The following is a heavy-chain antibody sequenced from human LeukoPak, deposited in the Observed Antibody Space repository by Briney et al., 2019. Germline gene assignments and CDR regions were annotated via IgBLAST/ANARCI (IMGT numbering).Heavy chain of an antibody. V-gene: IGHV4-59*08. J-gene: IGHJ4*02. D-gene: IGHD2-2*01. Sequence: SETLSLTCTVSGGSISSYFWSWIRQPPGKGLEWIGYIYYSGSTNYNPSLKSRVTISVDTSKNQFSLKLTSVTAADTAVYYCARRGCSSTSCYAFDYWGQGTLVTVSS. CDR2: IYYSGST. CDR1: GGSISSYF. CDR3: ARRGCSSTSCYAFDY.